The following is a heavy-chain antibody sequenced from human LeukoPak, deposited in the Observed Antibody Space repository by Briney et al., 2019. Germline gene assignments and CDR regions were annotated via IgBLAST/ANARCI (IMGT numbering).Heavy chain of an antibody. CDR2: IDPDGNT. CDR3: ARFRNTDI. V-gene: IGHV3-74*01. D-gene: IGHD2/OR15-2a*01. CDR1: GLTFSTYW. J-gene: IGHJ3*02. Sequence: GGSLRLSCSASGLTFSTYWMPWVRQAPGKGLVWVSRIDPDGNTVYADSVRGRFTVSRDNAKNTMYLQMNSLRVEDTALYYCARFRNTDIWGQGTTVTVSP.